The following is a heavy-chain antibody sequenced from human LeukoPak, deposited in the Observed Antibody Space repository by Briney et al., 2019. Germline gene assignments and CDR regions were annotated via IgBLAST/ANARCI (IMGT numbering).Heavy chain of an antibody. CDR2: IYYSGST. V-gene: IGHV4-39*01. CDR3: ARRGDHGDYYFDY. CDR1: GGSISSSSYY. D-gene: IGHD4-17*01. J-gene: IGHJ4*02. Sequence: AETLSLTCTVSGGSISSSSYYWGWIRQPPGQGLEWIGSIYYSGSTYYNPSLNSLVTISVDTSKNQFSLKLSPGTAADTAVYYCARRGDHGDYYFDYWGQGTLVTVSS.